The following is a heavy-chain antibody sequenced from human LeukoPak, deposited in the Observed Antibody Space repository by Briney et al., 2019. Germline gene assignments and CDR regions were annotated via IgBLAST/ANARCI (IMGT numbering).Heavy chain of an antibody. D-gene: IGHD3-10*01. CDR2: IIPITGAT. CDR1: GGTFSSYD. Sequence: SVKVSCKASGGTFSSYDVSWVRQAPGQGLEWMGGIIPITGATYYAQKFQGRVTITADDSTSTAYMELSSLRSEDTAVYYCARGGDLWFGELSYFDPWGQGTLVTVSS. V-gene: IGHV1-69*13. J-gene: IGHJ5*02. CDR3: ARGGDLWFGELSYFDP.